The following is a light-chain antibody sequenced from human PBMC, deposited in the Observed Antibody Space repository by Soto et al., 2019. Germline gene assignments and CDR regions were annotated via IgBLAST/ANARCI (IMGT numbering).Light chain of an antibody. Sequence: ILLTQSPGTLSLSPGERATLSCRSSERVPSSSLAWYQQKPGQAPRLLIYSVSSRAAGIPDRFSGSGYETDFTLTNCGLEPADFAQYYCQQYGTSPFTFGPGTRVNIK. J-gene: IGKJ3*01. CDR2: SVS. V-gene: IGKV3-20*01. CDR3: QQYGTSPFT. CDR1: ERVPSSS.